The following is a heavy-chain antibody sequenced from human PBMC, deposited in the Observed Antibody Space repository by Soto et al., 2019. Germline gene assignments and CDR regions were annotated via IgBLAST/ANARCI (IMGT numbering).Heavy chain of an antibody. Sequence: SETLSLTCAVSGSPISPYYWSWIRQAPGKGLEWIGYVYYTGTTNYNPSLKSRVTISIDRSKNQISLDLTSATAADTAVYYCARDGYRYPGTFDFWGPGTMVTV. V-gene: IGHV4-59*01. CDR3: ARDGYRYPGTFDF. J-gene: IGHJ3*01. CDR2: VYYTGTT. D-gene: IGHD5-18*01. CDR1: GSPISPYY.